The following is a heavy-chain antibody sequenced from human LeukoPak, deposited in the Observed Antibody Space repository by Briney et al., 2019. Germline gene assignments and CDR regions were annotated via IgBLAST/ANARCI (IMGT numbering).Heavy chain of an antibody. J-gene: IGHJ4*02. CDR1: GFTFRNYV. CDR3: AREGYYGSGSPPSLYFDY. V-gene: IGHV3-30-3*01. D-gene: IGHD3-10*01. CDR2: TSSDLNVK. Sequence: GGTLRLSCAASGFTFRNYVIHWVRQAPGKGLEWVAVTSSDLNVKLYADSVKGRFTISRDNSRSTLYLQMNSLRPEDTAIYYCAREGYYGSGSPPSLYFDYWGQGTLVTVSS.